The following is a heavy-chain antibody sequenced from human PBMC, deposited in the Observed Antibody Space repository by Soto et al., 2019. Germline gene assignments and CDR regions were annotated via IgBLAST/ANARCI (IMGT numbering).Heavy chain of an antibody. V-gene: IGHV4-34*01. D-gene: IGHD3-10*01. Sequence: SETLSLTCAVYGGSFSGYYWSWIRQPPGKGLEWIEEINHSGSTNYNPSLKSRVTISVDTSKNQFSLKLSSVTAADTAVYYCARGSMVRGVIITSPFDYWGQGTLVTVSS. J-gene: IGHJ4*02. CDR2: INHSGST. CDR3: ARGSMVRGVIITSPFDY. CDR1: GGSFSGYY.